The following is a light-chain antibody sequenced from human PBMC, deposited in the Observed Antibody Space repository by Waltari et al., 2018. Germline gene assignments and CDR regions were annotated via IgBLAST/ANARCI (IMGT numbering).Light chain of an antibody. CDR1: QNLSANY. CDR2: GAS. V-gene: IGKV3-20*01. Sequence: EIVMTQSPGILSLSPGERATLSCRASQNLSANYVAWYQHRPGQPPRRLIFGASSRAAGIPDRFSGRGSATDFTLTINRLEPEDFTMYFCHQSAGSPQTFGQGTKLDIK. CDR3: HQSAGSPQT. J-gene: IGKJ2*01.